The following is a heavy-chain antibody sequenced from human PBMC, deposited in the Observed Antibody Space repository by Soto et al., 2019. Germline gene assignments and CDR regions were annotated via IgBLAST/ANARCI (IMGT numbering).Heavy chain of an antibody. V-gene: IGHV3-11*01. Sequence: GGSLRLSCAASGFTFTGYYMSWIRQAPGKGLEWVSYIGNSGTTIYYADSVEGRFTISRDNAKNSLYLQMNSLRAEDTAVYYCARVPLKRSGYCEYWGQGTLVTVSS. CDR3: ARVPLKRSGYCEY. J-gene: IGHJ4*02. CDR1: GFTFTGYY. D-gene: IGHD3-3*01. CDR2: IGNSGTTI.